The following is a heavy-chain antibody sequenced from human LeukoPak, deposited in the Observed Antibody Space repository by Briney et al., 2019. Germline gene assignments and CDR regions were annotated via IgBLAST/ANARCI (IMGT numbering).Heavy chain of an antibody. D-gene: IGHD6-19*01. CDR1: GFTFSSYA. V-gene: IGHV3-30*01. J-gene: IGHJ4*02. CDR2: ISYDGSNK. Sequence: GRSLRLSCAASGFTFSSYATHWVRQAPGKGLEWVAVISYDGSNKYYADSVKGRFTISRDNSKNTLYLQMNSLRAEDTAVYYCARDPPAAGSFDYWGQGTLVTVSS. CDR3: ARDPPAAGSFDY.